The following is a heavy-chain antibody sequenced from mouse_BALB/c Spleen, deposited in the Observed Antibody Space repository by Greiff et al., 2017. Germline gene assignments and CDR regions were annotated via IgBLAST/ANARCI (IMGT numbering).Heavy chain of an antibody. D-gene: IGHD2-2*01. CDR3: ARAYGYDVRAYAMDY. Sequence: EVQVVESGGGLVKPGGSLKLSCAASGFTFSSYAMSWVRQTPEKRLEWVASISSGGSTYYPDSVKGRFTISRDNARNILYLKMSSLGSEDTAMYYCARAYGYDVRAYAMDYWGQGTSVTVSA. CDR1: GFTFSSYA. J-gene: IGHJ4*01. V-gene: IGHV5-6-5*01. CDR2: ISSGGST.